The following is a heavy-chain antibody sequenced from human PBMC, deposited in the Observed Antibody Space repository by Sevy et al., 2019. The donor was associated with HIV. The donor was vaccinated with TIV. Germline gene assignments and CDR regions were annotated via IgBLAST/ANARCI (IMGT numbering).Heavy chain of an antibody. J-gene: IGHJ3*02. CDR3: VNSIGSSGYGDAFDI. Sequence: GGSLRLSCSASGFTFSSYAMHWVRQAPGKGLEYVSAISSNGGSTYYADSVKGRFTISRDNSKNTLYLQMSSLRAEDTALYYCVNSIGSSGYGDAFDIWGQGTMVTVSS. CDR2: ISSNGGST. D-gene: IGHD3-22*01. V-gene: IGHV3-64D*06. CDR1: GFTFSSYA.